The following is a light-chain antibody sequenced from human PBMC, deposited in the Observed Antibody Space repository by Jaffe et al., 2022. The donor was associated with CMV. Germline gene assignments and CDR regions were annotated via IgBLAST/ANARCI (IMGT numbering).Light chain of an antibody. CDR1: NIGSKS. J-gene: IGLJ2*01. Sequence: SYVVTQLPSVSVAPGMTARITCGGSNIGSKSVHWYQQKPGQAPILVIYYDRDRPSGIPDRFSGSNSGDTATLTISRVEAGDEADYYCQVWDNTSDPVVFGGGTTLTVL. CDR3: QVWDNTSDPVV. V-gene: IGLV3-21*04. CDR2: YDR.